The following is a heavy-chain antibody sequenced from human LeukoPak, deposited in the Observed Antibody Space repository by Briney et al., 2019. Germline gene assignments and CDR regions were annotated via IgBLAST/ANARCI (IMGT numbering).Heavy chain of an antibody. J-gene: IGHJ4*02. Sequence: GGSLRLSCAASGFTFSSYEMNWVRQAPGKGLEWVSYISSSGSTIYYADSVKGRFTISRDNAKNSLYLQMNSLRAEDTAVYYCARARSGGFMTTVVTHFDYWGQGTLVTVSS. CDR2: ISSSGSTI. D-gene: IGHD4-23*01. CDR3: ARARSGGFMTTVVTHFDY. V-gene: IGHV3-48*03. CDR1: GFTFSSYE.